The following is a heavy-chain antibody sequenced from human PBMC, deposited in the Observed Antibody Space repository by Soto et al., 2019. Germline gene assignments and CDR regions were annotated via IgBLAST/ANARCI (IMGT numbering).Heavy chain of an antibody. D-gene: IGHD1-26*01. CDR2: ISYDGSNK. Sequence: QVQLVESGGGVVQPGRSLRLSCAASGFTFSSYGMHWVRQAPGKGLEWVAVISYDGSNKYYADSEKGRFTISRDNSKNTLYVQMNSLRAEDTAVYYCARGGTYLDAFDIWGQGTMVTVSS. J-gene: IGHJ3*02. V-gene: IGHV3-30*03. CDR1: GFTFSSYG. CDR3: ARGGTYLDAFDI.